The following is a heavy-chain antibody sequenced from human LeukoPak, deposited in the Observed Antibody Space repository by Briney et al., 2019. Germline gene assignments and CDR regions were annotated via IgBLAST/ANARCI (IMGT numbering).Heavy chain of an antibody. Sequence: GGSLRLSCAASGFTFSSYGMHWVRQAPGKGLEWVAVIWYDGSNKYYADSVKGRFTISRDNSKNTLYLQMSSLRAEDTAVYYCAKNEPQWGVRGVVDYWGQGTLVTVSS. CDR3: AKNEPQWGVRGVVDY. J-gene: IGHJ4*02. D-gene: IGHD3-10*01. CDR2: IWYDGSNK. V-gene: IGHV3-33*06. CDR1: GFTFSSYG.